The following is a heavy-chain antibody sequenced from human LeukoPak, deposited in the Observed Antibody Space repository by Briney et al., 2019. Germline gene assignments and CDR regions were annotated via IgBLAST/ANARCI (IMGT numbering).Heavy chain of an antibody. CDR3: AKYGGHPLPHYYLDY. CDR1: GFTFSSYA. D-gene: IGHD3-16*01. V-gene: IGHV3-23*01. CDR2: IIDDGHTT. Sequence: PGGSLRLPCAASGFTFSSYAMSWVRQAPGKGLEWVSLIIDDGHTTSYADSVKGRFTISRDNSKNTLFLQMNSLRAEDTAVYYCAKYGGHPLPHYYLDYWGQGTQVTVPS. J-gene: IGHJ4*02.